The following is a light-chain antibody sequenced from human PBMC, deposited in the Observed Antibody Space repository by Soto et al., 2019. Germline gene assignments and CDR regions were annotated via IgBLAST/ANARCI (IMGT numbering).Light chain of an antibody. CDR2: EVT. CDR3: CSYTGSSTLWV. J-gene: IGLJ3*02. V-gene: IGLV2-23*02. CDR1: SSVIGSYKF. Sequence: QSVLTQPASVSGSPGQSITISCTGTSSVIGSYKFVSWYQQHPGKAPKLVIYEVTKRPSGISNRFSGSKSGDTASLTISGLQSEDEADYHCCSYTGSSTLWVFGGGTKLTVL.